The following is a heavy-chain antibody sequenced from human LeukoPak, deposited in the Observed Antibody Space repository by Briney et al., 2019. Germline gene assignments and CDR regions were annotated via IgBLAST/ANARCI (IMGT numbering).Heavy chain of an antibody. J-gene: IGHJ5*02. V-gene: IGHV4-61*02. CDR2: IYTSGST. D-gene: IGHD3-3*01. CDR3: ARGIAAHRTIFGVVEGNWFDP. CDR1: GGSISSGSYY. Sequence: PSETLSLTCTVSGGSISSGSYYWSWIRQPAGKGLEWIGRIYTSGSTNYNPSLKSRVTISVDRSKNQFSLKLSSVTAADTAVYYCARGIAAHRTIFGVVEGNWFDPWGQGTLVTVSS.